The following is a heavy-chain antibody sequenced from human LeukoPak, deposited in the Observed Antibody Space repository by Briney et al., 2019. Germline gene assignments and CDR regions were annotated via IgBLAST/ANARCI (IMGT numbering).Heavy chain of an antibody. D-gene: IGHD3-10*01. CDR3: ASMVRGAIGGYYYYYMDV. J-gene: IGHJ6*03. CDR2: IYYSGST. CDR1: GGSISSYY. Sequence: RSSETLSLTCAVYGGSISSYYWSWIRQPPGKGLEWIGYIYYSGSTNYNPSLKSRVTISVDTSKNQFSLKLSSVTAADTAVYYCASMVRGAIGGYYYYYMDVWGKGTTVTISS. V-gene: IGHV4-59*01.